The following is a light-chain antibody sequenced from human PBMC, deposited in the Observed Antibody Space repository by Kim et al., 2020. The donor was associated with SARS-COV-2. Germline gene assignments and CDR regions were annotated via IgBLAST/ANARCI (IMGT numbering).Light chain of an antibody. CDR1: QSVSSN. V-gene: IGKV3-15*01. J-gene: IGKJ2*01. CDR3: QQYNNWPYT. CDR2: GAS. Sequence: SGSPGGRATLSCRASQSVSSNLAWYQHKPGQAPSLLIYGASTRAAGIPARFGGSGSGTEFTLTISSLQSEDFVLYFCQQYNNWPYTFGQGTKLEI.